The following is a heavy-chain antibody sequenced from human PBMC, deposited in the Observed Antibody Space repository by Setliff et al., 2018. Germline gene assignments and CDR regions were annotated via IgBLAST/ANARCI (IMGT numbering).Heavy chain of an antibody. V-gene: IGHV1-69*06. J-gene: IGHJ6*02. CDR3: ARARAGDYYYGMDV. CDR2: IITAFGSA. Sequence: ASVKVSCKTSGTTFNSHAINWVRQAPGQGLEWMGRIITAFGSAISAQKFQDRVSITADRTTYTAYLELTSLTLEDTAVYYCARARAGDYYYGMDVWGQGTTVTVSS. D-gene: IGHD6-25*01. CDR1: GTTFNSHA.